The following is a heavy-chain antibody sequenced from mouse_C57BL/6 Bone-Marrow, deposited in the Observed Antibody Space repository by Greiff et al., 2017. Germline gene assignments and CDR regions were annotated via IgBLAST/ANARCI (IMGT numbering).Heavy chain of an antibody. J-gene: IGHJ4*01. D-gene: IGHD1-1*01. CDR2: ISSGGSYT. CDR1: GFTFSSYG. CDR3: ARHDYGSSSYALDY. Sequence: EVVLVESGGDLVKPGGSLKLSCAASGFTFSSYGMSWVRQTPDKRLEWVATISSGGSYTYYPDSVKGRFTISRDNAKNTLYLQTRSLKSEDTAMYYCARHDYGSSSYALDYWGQGTSSTFTS. V-gene: IGHV5-6*01.